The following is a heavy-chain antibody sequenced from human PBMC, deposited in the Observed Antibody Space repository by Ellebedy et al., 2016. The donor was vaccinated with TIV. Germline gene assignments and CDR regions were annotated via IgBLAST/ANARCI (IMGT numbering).Heavy chain of an antibody. Sequence: MPSETLSLTCAVSGGSISSSNWWSWVRQPPGKGLEWIGGIYHSGSTNYNPSLKSRVTISVDTSKNQFSLKLSSVTAADTAVYYCARRYYDSDGYAFDAFDMWGQGTMVTVSS. J-gene: IGHJ3*02. CDR2: IYHSGST. CDR1: GGSISSSNW. D-gene: IGHD3-22*01. V-gene: IGHV4-4*02. CDR3: ARRYYDSDGYAFDAFDM.